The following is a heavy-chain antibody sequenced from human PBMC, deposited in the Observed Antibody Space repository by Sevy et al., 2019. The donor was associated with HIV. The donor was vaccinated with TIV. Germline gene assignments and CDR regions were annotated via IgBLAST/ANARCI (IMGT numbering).Heavy chain of an antibody. CDR3: AKENYYDSSGYYPIFDY. CDR2: ISYDGSNK. CDR1: GFTFSSYG. D-gene: IGHD3-22*01. Sequence: GGSLRLSCAASGFTFSSYGMHWVRQAPGKGLEWVAVISYDGSNKYYADSVKGRFTISRDNSKNTLYLQMNSLRAEDTAVYYCAKENYYDSSGYYPIFDYWGQGTLVTVSS. V-gene: IGHV3-30*18. J-gene: IGHJ4*02.